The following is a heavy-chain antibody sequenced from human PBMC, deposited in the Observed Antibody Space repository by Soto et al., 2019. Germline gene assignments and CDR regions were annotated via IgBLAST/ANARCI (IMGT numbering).Heavy chain of an antibody. D-gene: IGHD5-12*01. J-gene: IGHJ4*02. CDR2: ISHGGSNK. Sequence: QVQLVESGGGVVQPGRSLRLSCAASGFFFSSYGLFWVRQAPGKGLESVTFISHGGSNKKYADSVKGRFTISRDNSKNTLYLQMNNLRPEDSAMYYCARAGIWWDIFRPFDQWGQGTLVTVST. CDR1: GFFFSSYG. CDR3: ARAGIWWDIFRPFDQ. V-gene: IGHV3-30-3*01.